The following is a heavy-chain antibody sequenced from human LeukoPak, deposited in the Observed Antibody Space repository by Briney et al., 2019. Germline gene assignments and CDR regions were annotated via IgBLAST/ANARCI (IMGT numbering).Heavy chain of an antibody. V-gene: IGHV4-34*01. CDR3: ARSIAVAVFDY. CDR2: INHSGST. Sequence: RTSETLSLTCAVYGGSFSGYYWSWIRQPPGKGLEWIGEINHSGSTNYNPSLKSRVTISVDTSKNQFSLKLSSVTAADTAVYYCARSIAVAVFDYWGQGTLVTVSS. J-gene: IGHJ4*02. D-gene: IGHD6-19*01. CDR1: GGSFSGYY.